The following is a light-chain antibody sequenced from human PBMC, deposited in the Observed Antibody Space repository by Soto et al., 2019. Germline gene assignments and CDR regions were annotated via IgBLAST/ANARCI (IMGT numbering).Light chain of an antibody. CDR1: SSDVGRYNY. Sequence: QSVLTQPASVSGSPGQAITISCTGTSSDVGRYNYVSWYQQHPGKAPKLMIYDVSNRPSGFSNRFSGSKSGNTASLTISGLQAEDAADYYCSSYTSSSVVFGGGTKLTVL. CDR3: SSYTSSSVV. CDR2: DVS. V-gene: IGLV2-14*01. J-gene: IGLJ2*01.